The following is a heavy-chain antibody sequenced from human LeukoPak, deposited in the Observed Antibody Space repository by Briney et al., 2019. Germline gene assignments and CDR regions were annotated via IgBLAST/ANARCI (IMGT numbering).Heavy chain of an antibody. CDR3: ARDQGVVVHGKYHYYGMDV. V-gene: IGHV3-30*03. CDR2: ISYDGSSK. Sequence: GGSLRLSCAASGFTFSSYGIHWVRQAPGKGLEGVAAISYDGSSKYYADSVKGRFTISRDNSKNTLYLQLNSLRAEDTAVYYCARDQGVVVHGKYHYYGMDVWGQGTTVTVSS. D-gene: IGHD3-22*01. J-gene: IGHJ6*02. CDR1: GFTFSSYG.